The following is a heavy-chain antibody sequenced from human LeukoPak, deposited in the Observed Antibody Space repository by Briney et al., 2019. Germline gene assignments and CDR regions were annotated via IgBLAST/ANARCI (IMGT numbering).Heavy chain of an antibody. D-gene: IGHD2-21*02. V-gene: IGHV3-23*01. CDR3: ANAAYCAGDCYSGFDT. CDR2: ISGSATST. J-gene: IGHJ4*02. CDR1: GFTFSNYA. Sequence: PGGSLRLSCAASGFTFSNYALTWVRQAPGKGLEGVSAISGSATSTYYADSVKGRFTISRDNSKNTLFLQMNSLRAEDTALYYCANAAYCAGDCYSGFDTWGQGTLVTVSS.